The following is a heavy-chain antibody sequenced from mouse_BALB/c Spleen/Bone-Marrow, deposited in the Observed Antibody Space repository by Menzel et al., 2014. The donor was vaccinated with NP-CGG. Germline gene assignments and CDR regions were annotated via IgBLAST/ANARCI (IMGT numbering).Heavy chain of an antibody. CDR2: IDPYYGGT. CDR1: GYSFTGYN. Sequence: EVKLVESGLELEKPGASVKISCKASGYSFTGYNMNWVKQSNGKSLEWIGNIDPYYGGTSYNQKFKGKATLTVDKSSSTAYMQLKSLTSEDSAVYYCARRAGYGNPWYFDVWGAGTTVTVSS. J-gene: IGHJ1*01. D-gene: IGHD2-1*01. V-gene: IGHV1-39*01. CDR3: ARRAGYGNPWYFDV.